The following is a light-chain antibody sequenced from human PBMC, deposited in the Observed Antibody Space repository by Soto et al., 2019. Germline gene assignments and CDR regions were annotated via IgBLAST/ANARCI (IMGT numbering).Light chain of an antibody. CDR3: HQHATAPLT. CDR1: QSVGNNY. CDR2: SAS. Sequence: EIVLTQSPGTLSLSPGERATLSCRASQSVGNNYLAWYQQKPGQAPRLLIHSASNRAAGIPDRFSGSGSGTDFSLTISRLEPEDAAVYFCHQHATAPLTFGPGTKVNVK. V-gene: IGKV3-20*01. J-gene: IGKJ3*01.